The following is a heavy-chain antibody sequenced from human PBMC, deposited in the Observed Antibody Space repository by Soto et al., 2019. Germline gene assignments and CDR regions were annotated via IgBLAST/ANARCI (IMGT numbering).Heavy chain of an antibody. D-gene: IGHD2-2*01. Sequence: ASVKVSGKASGFTFISSAVQWVRQARGQRLEWIGWIVVGSGNTNYAQKFQERVTITRDMSTSTAYMELSSLRSEDTAVYYCAADRGEYFYYYYGMDVWGQGTTVTVS. CDR3: AADRGEYFYYYYGMDV. V-gene: IGHV1-58*01. J-gene: IGHJ6*02. CDR1: GFTFISSA. CDR2: IVVGSGNT.